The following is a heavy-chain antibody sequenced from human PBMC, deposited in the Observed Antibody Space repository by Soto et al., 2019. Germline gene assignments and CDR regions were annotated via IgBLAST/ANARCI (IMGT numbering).Heavy chain of an antibody. CDR1: GGTFSSYA. Sequence: QVQLVQSGAEVKKPGSSVKVSCKASGGTFSSYAISWVRQAPGQGLEWMGGIIPIFGTANYAQKFQGRVTXXAXEXXSTAYMELSSLRSEDTAVYYCARAYSLLEDDAFDIWGQGTMVTVSS. V-gene: IGHV1-69*12. CDR3: ARAYSLLEDDAFDI. J-gene: IGHJ3*02. CDR2: IIPIFGTA. D-gene: IGHD2-15*01.